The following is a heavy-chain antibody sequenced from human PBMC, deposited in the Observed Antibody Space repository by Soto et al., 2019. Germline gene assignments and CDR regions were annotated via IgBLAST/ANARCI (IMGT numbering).Heavy chain of an antibody. J-gene: IGHJ4*02. CDR2: IYYSGGT. D-gene: IGHD2-21*01. CDR1: GGSISSSSYY. CDR3: ARLPAYCGGDCFDY. V-gene: IGHV4-39*01. Sequence: QLQLQESGPGLVKPSETLSLTCTVSGGSISSSSYYWGWIRQPPGKGLEWIGSIYYSGGTYYNPPLKRPVPISVDTSKNQFSLKLTSVTAADTAVYYCARLPAYCGGDCFDYWGQGTLVTVSS.